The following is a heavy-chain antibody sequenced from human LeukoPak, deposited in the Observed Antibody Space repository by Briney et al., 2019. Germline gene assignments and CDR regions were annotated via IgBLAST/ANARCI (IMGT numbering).Heavy chain of an antibody. D-gene: IGHD6-19*01. J-gene: IGHJ6*03. Sequence: GGSLRLSCAASGFTFSDYYMSWIRQAPGKGLEWVSYISSSGSTIYYADSVKGRFTISRDNAKNSLCLQMNSLRAEDTAVYYCARDEGAPYSSGWYNYYYYMDVWGKGTTVTVSS. CDR2: ISSSGSTI. CDR1: GFTFSDYY. CDR3: ARDEGAPYSSGWYNYYYYMDV. V-gene: IGHV3-11*04.